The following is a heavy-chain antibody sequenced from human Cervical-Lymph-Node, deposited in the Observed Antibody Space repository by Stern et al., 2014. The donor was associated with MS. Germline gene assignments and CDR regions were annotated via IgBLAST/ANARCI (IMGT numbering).Heavy chain of an antibody. Sequence: EVQLVESGAEMKKPGESLKISCKGSGYSFTLYWIGWVRQMPGKGPEWLVIIYPVHSHPRSSPSCQGQVTISADKSISTAYLQWSSLKASDTAMYYCAALVRGSYFYWGQGTLVTVSS. CDR2: IYPVHSHP. CDR1: GYSFTLYW. CDR3: AALVRGSYFY. D-gene: IGHD1-26*01. J-gene: IGHJ4*02. V-gene: IGHV5-51*01.